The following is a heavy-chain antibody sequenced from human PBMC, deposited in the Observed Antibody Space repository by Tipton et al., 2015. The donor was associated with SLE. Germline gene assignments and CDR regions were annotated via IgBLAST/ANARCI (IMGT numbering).Heavy chain of an antibody. CDR2: IYHSGST. J-gene: IGHJ4*02. CDR3: ASARAAAGTGNFDY. D-gene: IGHD6-13*01. Sequence: TLSLTCAVSGYSLSSGYYWGWIRQPPGKGLEWIGSIYHSGSTYYNPSLKSRVTTSVDTSRNHFSLNLNSVTAADTAVYYCASARAAAGTGNFDYWGQEALVIVSS. CDR1: GYSLSSGYY. V-gene: IGHV4-38-2*01.